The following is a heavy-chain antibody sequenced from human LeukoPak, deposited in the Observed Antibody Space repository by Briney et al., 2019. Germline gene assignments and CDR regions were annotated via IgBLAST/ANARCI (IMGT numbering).Heavy chain of an antibody. Sequence: SETLSLTCTVSGRSISSTNYYWGWIRQPPGKGLEWIGSIYYSGSTYDNPSLKSRVTISVDTSKNQFSLKLSSVTAADTAVYYCARLLGIHMITFGGGDQNWFDPWGQGTLVTVSS. CDR2: IYYSGST. CDR1: GRSISSTNYY. D-gene: IGHD3-16*01. J-gene: IGHJ5*02. V-gene: IGHV4-39*07. CDR3: ARLLGIHMITFGGGDQNWFDP.